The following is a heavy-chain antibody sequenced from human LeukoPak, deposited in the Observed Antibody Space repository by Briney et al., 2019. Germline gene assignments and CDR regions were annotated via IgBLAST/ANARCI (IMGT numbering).Heavy chain of an antibody. Sequence: GGPLRLSCAASGFTFSSYSMNWVRQAPGKGLEWVSSISSSSSYIYYADSVKGRFTISRDNAKNSLYLQMNSLRAEDTAVYYCASQSPDYDILTGYYLYYYYYGMDVWGQGTTVTVSS. CDR2: ISSSSSYI. CDR1: GFTFSSYS. CDR3: ASQSPDYDILTGYYLYYYYYGMDV. D-gene: IGHD3-9*01. J-gene: IGHJ6*02. V-gene: IGHV3-21*01.